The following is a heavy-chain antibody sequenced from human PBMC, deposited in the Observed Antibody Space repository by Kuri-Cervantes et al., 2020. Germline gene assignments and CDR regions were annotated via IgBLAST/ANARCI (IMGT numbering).Heavy chain of an antibody. CDR1: GFTFSHYA. Sequence: LSLTCAASGFTFSHYAMHWVRQAPGKGLEWVAVISRDGNNQFYVDSVKGRFTISRDSSKNTLYLQMNSLRAEDTAVYYCARDSIVVVPAASYYYYYGMDVWGQGTTVTVSS. CDR3: ARDSIVVVPAASYYYYYGMDV. V-gene: IGHV3-30*14. CDR2: ISRDGNNQ. D-gene: IGHD2-2*01. J-gene: IGHJ6*02.